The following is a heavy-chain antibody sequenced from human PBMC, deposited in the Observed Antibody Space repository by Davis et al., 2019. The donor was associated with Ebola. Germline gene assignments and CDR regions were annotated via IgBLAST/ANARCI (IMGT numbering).Heavy chain of an antibody. D-gene: IGHD5-12*01. CDR1: GFTFSSYS. J-gene: IGHJ4*02. CDR3: ARGIVATISDY. CDR2: ISSSSSYI. Sequence: GESLKISCAASGFTFSSYSMNWVRQAPGKGLEWVSSISSSSSYIYYADSVKGRFTISRDNAKNSLYLQMNSLRAEDTAVYYCARGIVATISDYWGQGTLVTVSS. V-gene: IGHV3-21*01.